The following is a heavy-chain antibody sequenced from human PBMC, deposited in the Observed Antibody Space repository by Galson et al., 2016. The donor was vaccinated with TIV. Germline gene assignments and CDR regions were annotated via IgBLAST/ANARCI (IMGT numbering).Heavy chain of an antibody. V-gene: IGHV3-15*01. CDR1: GFTFNDAW. J-gene: IGHJ3*01. CDR3: TIDPYGVDV. Sequence: SLRLSCAASGFTFNDAWMTWIRQGPGKGLEWVGRIKSKTAGGTTDYAAAVEGRFTISRDDSENTVYLQMNSLKSDDSGVYYCTIDPYGVDVWGHGTMVTVS. D-gene: IGHD4/OR15-4a*01. CDR2: IKSKTAGGTT.